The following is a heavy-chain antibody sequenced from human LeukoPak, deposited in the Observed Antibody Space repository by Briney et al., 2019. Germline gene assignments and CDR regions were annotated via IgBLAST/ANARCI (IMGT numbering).Heavy chain of an antibody. J-gene: IGHJ4*02. CDR1: GGSISSGDYY. V-gene: IGHV4-30-4*01. Sequence: SETLSLTCTVSGGSISSGDYYWSWIRQPPGKGLEWIGYIYYSGSTYYNPSLKSRVTISVDTSKNQFSLKLSSVTAADTAVYYCARAKRKQLSSGWSHLGFDYWGQGTLVTVSS. CDR2: IYYSGST. CDR3: ARAKRKQLSSGWSHLGFDY. D-gene: IGHD6-19*01.